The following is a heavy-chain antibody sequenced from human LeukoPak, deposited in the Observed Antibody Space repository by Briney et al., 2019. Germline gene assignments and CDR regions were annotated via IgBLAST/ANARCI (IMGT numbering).Heavy chain of an antibody. D-gene: IGHD3-10*01. V-gene: IGHV3-30*02. Sequence: GGSLRLSCAASGFTFSSYGMHWVRQAPGKGLEWVAFIRYDGSNKYYADSVKGRFTISRDNSKNTLYLQMNSLRAEDTAVYYCAKRSYGSGSGYAFDIWGQGTMVTVSS. CDR3: AKRSYGSGSGYAFDI. CDR2: IRYDGSNK. CDR1: GFTFSSYG. J-gene: IGHJ3*02.